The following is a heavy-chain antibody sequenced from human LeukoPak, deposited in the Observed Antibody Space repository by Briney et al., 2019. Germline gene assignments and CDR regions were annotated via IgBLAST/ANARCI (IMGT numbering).Heavy chain of an antibody. D-gene: IGHD3-9*01. CDR2: MNPNCCNT. CDR1: VYTFTSYD. V-gene: IGHV1-8*01. CDR3: ARDVLRYYYYYGMDV. Sequence: AVTVTFKGSVYTFTSYDSNWVRQATSQGRAGVGLMNPNCCNTGYAQKFQGRVTMTRNTSISTAYMELSSMRSEDTAVYYCARDVLRYYYYYGMDVWGQGTTVTVSS. J-gene: IGHJ6*01.